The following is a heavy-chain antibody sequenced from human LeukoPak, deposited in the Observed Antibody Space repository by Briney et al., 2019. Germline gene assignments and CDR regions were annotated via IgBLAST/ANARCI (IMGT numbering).Heavy chain of an antibody. D-gene: IGHD2-15*01. Sequence: SETLSLTCAVYGGSFSGYYWSWIRQPPGKGLEWIGEINHSGSTNYNPSLKSRVTISVDTSKDQFSLKLSSVTAADTAVYYCGRXGCXGGSCYEDAFDIWGQGTMVTVSS. V-gene: IGHV4-34*01. CDR2: INHSGST. CDR1: GGSFSGYY. J-gene: IGHJ3*02. CDR3: GRXGCXGGSCYEDAFDI.